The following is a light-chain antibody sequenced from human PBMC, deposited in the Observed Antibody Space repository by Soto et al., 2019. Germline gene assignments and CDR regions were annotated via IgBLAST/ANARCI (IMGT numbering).Light chain of an antibody. Sequence: IVMTQSPDSLGVSLGERATINCKSSQSVLYSSNSKNALAWYQQRPGQPPKLLIYWASTRESGVPDRFSGSGSGTDFTLTISTLQAEDVAVYYCQQYYVTPPTFGGGTKVEIK. V-gene: IGKV4-1*01. CDR2: WAS. CDR3: QQYYVTPPT. CDR1: QSVLYSSNSKNA. J-gene: IGKJ4*01.